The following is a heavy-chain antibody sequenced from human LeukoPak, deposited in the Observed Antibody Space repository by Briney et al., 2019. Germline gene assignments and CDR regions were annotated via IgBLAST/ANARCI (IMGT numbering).Heavy chain of an antibody. J-gene: IGHJ1*01. CDR2: IYYSGST. CDR1: GGSISSSSYY. V-gene: IGHV4-39*01. CDR3: ASQWYIRGYFQH. D-gene: IGHD2-8*01. Sequence: SETLSLTCTVSGGSISSSSYYWGWLRQPPGKGLEWIGSIYYSGSTYYNPSLKSRVTISVDTSKNQFSLKLSSVTAADTAVYYCASQWYIRGYFQHWGQGTLVTVSS.